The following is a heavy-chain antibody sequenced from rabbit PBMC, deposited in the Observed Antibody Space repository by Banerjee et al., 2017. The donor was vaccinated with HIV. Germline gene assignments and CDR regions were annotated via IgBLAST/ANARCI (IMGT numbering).Heavy chain of an antibody. J-gene: IGHJ4*01. CDR1: GFDFSSYG. D-gene: IGHD1-1*01. CDR2: INTSSANT. CDR3: ARGAGYFYYFNL. V-gene: IGHV1S45*01. Sequence: QEQLVESGGGLVTLGGSLKLSCKASGFDFSSYGVSWVRQAPGKGLEWIACINTSSANTVYASWAKGRFTISKISSTTVTLQMTILTAADTATYFCARGAGYFYYFNLGGPGTLVTVS.